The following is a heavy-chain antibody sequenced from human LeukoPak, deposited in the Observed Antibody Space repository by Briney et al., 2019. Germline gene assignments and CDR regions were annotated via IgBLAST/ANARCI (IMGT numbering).Heavy chain of an antibody. CDR3: ARAGGYYYYYYYMDV. V-gene: IGHV1-2*02. J-gene: IGHJ6*03. Sequence: GASVKVSCKASGYTFTAYYMHWVRQAPGQGLEWMGSINPNSGGANSAQKFQGRVTMTRDTSISTAYMELSRLTSDDTAVYYCARAGGYYYYYYYMDVWGKGTTVTVSS. CDR1: GYTFTAYY. CDR2: INPNSGGA.